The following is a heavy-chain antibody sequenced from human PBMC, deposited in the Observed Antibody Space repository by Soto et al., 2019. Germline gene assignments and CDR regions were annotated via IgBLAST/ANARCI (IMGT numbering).Heavy chain of an antibody. J-gene: IGHJ4*02. CDR3: ERDSDWAFDY. CDR1: GFTFSSNH. CDR2: ISSTFEI. D-gene: IGHD2-21*02. Sequence: EVQLVESGGGLVQPGGSLRLSCAVSGFTFSSNHVNWVRQAPGKGLEWISYISSTFEIWYADSVKGRFTISGDNGRNSLFLQMSSLRDDDTAVYYCERDSDWAFDYWGLGTLVVVSS. V-gene: IGHV3-48*02.